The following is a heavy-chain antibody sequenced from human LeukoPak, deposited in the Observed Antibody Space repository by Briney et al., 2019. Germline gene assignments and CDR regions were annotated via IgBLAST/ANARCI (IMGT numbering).Heavy chain of an antibody. J-gene: IGHJ3*02. Sequence: GGSLRLSCAASGFTFSDYYMSWIRQAPGKGLEWVSYISSSGSTIYYADSVKGRFTISRDNAKNSLYLQMNSLRAEDTAVYYGARGSCTFCYGDYEGHDAFDIWGQGTMVTVSS. CDR3: ARGSCTFCYGDYEGHDAFDI. CDR1: GFTFSDYY. V-gene: IGHV3-11*04. D-gene: IGHD4-17*01. CDR2: ISSSGSTI.